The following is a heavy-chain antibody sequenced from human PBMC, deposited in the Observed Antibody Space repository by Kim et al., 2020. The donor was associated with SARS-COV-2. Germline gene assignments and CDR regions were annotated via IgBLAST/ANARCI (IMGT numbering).Heavy chain of an antibody. V-gene: IGHV3-23*01. Sequence: DSVKGRFTISRDNSKNTLYMQMNSLRAEDTAVYYCAKSDGVAAAGTVFDYWGQGTLVTVSS. J-gene: IGHJ4*02. D-gene: IGHD6-13*01. CDR3: AKSDGVAAAGTVFDY.